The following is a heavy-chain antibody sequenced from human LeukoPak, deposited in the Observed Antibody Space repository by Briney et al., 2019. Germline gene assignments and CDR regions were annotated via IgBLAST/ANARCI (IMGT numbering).Heavy chain of an antibody. V-gene: IGHV4-31*03. J-gene: IGHJ4*02. CDR3: ARKVQGEVGAYYFDY. CDR1: GGSISSGGYY. CDR2: IYYSGST. Sequence: SETLSLTCTVSGGSISSGGYYWSWIRQHPGKGLEWIGYIYYSGSTYYNPSLKSRVTISVDTSKNQFSLKLSSVTAADTAVYYCARKVQGEVGAYYFDYWGQGTLVTVSS. D-gene: IGHD1-26*01.